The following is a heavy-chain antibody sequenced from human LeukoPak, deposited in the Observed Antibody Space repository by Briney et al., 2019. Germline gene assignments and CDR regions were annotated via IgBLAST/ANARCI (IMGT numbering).Heavy chain of an antibody. CDR3: ARVPTTVVNDAFDI. V-gene: IGHV4-31*03. J-gene: IGHJ3*02. CDR2: IYYSGST. D-gene: IGHD4-23*01. Sequence: SETLSLTCTVSGGSISSGGYYWSWIRQHPGQGLEWIGYIYYSGSTYYNPPLKSRVTISVDTSKNQFSLKLSSVTAADTAVYYCARVPTTVVNDAFDIWGQGTMVTVSS. CDR1: GGSISSGGYY.